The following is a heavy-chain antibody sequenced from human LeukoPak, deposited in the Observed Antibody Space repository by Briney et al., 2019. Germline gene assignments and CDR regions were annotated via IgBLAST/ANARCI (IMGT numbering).Heavy chain of an antibody. CDR3: ARDRGYYYYMDV. D-gene: IGHD3-10*01. CDR2: IYTSGST. J-gene: IGHJ6*03. CDR1: GGSISSSSYY. V-gene: IGHV4-61*02. Sequence: TLSLTCTVSGGSISSSSYYWSWIRQPAGKGLEWIGRIYTSGSTNYNPSLKSRVTMSVDTSKNQFSLKLSSVTAADTAVYYCARDRGYYYYMDVWGKGTTVTVSS.